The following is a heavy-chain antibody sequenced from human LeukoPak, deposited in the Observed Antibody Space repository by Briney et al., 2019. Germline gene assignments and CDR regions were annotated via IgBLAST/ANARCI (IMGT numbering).Heavy chain of an antibody. D-gene: IGHD3-22*01. V-gene: IGHV1-8*01. Sequence: ASVKVSCKASGYTLTSYDINWVRQATGQGLERMGWMNPNSGNTGYAQEFQGRVTMTRNTSISTAYMELSSLRSEDTAVYYCARDLSGSGDYWGQGTLVTVSS. CDR2: MNPNSGNT. CDR3: ARDLSGSGDY. J-gene: IGHJ4*02. CDR1: GYTLTSYD.